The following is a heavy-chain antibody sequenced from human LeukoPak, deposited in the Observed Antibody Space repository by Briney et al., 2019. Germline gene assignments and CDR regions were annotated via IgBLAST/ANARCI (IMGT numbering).Heavy chain of an antibody. V-gene: IGHV1-8*03. J-gene: IGHJ3*02. CDR1: GYTFTSYD. Sequence: ASVKVSCKASGYTFTSYDINWVRQVTGQGLEWMGWMNPNSGNTGYAQKFQGRVTITRNTSISTAYMELSSLRSEDTAVYYCARGGYYGSGSYLDDAFDIWGQGTMVTVSS. CDR3: ARGGYYGSGSYLDDAFDI. D-gene: IGHD3-10*01. CDR2: MNPNSGNT.